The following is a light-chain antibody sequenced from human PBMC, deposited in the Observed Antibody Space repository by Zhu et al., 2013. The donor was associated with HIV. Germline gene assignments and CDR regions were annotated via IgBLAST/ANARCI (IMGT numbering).Light chain of an antibody. CDR2: GVS. CDR3: SSYTSTTHVV. J-gene: IGLJ2*01. Sequence: QSALTQPASVSGSPGQSITISCTGTSSDIGAYNYVSWYQHHPGKAPKLLIYGVSYRPSGVSNRFSGSKSGHRASLTISGLQAEDEADYFCSSYTSTTHVVFGGGTKLTVL. V-gene: IGLV2-14*01. CDR1: SSDIGAYNY.